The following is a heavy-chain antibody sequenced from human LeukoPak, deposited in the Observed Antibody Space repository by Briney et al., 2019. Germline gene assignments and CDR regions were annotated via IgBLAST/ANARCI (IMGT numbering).Heavy chain of an antibody. Sequence: SSQTLSLTCAVSGGSICSGGYSWSWIRQPPGKGLEWIGYIYHSGSTYYNPSLKSRVTISVDRSKNQYSLKLSSVTAADTAVYYCARYGYYFDYWGQGTLVTVSS. CDR1: GGSICSGGYS. J-gene: IGHJ4*02. CDR2: IYHSGST. CDR3: ARYGYYFDY. D-gene: IGHD4-17*01. V-gene: IGHV4-30-2*01.